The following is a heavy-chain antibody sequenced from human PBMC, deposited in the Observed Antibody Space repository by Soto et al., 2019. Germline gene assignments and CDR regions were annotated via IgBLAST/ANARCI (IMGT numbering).Heavy chain of an antibody. V-gene: IGHV4-31*03. Sequence: SETLSLTCSVSAAALSGGYYYWSWIRQVPGKGLEWIGHIYVTGAVDYNPSLRDRITISQDTSERQFSLNLRLVTAADTAVYYCARLRIATNNYKWFDPWGQGTLVTVSS. D-gene: IGHD2-21*01. J-gene: IGHJ5*02. CDR3: ARLRIATNNYKWFDP. CDR2: IYVTGAV. CDR1: AAALSGGYYY.